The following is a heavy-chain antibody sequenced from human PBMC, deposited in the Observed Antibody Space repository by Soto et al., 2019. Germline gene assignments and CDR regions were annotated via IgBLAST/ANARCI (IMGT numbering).Heavy chain of an antibody. V-gene: IGHV4-4*02. J-gene: IGHJ5*02. CDR1: GGTVASSHW. Sequence: QVQLQESGPRLVKPSESLSLTCGVSGGTVASSHWWSWVRQSPGRGLEWIGNVYHTGDTNFNPSLQSRVTFSVDKSNNQFSLRLTSVTAADTAVYFCAREIVTAGGNNYFDPWGPGTLLTVSS. CDR3: AREIVTAGGNNYFDP. D-gene: IGHD2-21*02. CDR2: VYHTGDT.